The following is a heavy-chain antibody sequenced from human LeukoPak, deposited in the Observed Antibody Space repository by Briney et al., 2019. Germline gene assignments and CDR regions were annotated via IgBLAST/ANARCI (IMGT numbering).Heavy chain of an antibody. J-gene: IGHJ4*02. V-gene: IGHV1-69*05. Sequence: ASVKVSCKASGGTFSSYAISWVRQAHGQGLEWMGGIIPIFGTANYAQKFQGRVTITTDESTSTAYMELSSLRSEDTAVYYCASEQPEYYDSSGWGQGTLVTVSS. D-gene: IGHD3-22*01. CDR2: IIPIFGTA. CDR1: GGTFSSYA. CDR3: ASEQPEYYDSSG.